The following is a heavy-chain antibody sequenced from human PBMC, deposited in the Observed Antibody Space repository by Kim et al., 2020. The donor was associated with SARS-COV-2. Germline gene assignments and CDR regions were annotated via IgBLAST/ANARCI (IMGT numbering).Heavy chain of an antibody. Sequence: ASVKVSCKASGYTFTSYYMHWVRQAPGQGLEWMGIINPSGGSTSYAQKFQGRVTMTRDTSTSTVYMELSSLRSEDTAVYYCARDARILWFGELSGGWFDPWGQGTLVTVSS. CDR3: ARDARILWFGELSGGWFDP. J-gene: IGHJ5*02. CDR2: INPSGGST. D-gene: IGHD3-10*01. V-gene: IGHV1-46*01. CDR1: GYTFTSYY.